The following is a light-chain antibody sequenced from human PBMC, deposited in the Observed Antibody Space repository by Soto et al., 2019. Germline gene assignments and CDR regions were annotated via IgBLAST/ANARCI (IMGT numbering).Light chain of an antibody. J-gene: IGLJ2*01. CDR2: DVS. Sequence: HSALTQPASVSGSPGQSITISCTGTSSDVGGYNYVSWYQQHPGKAPKLMIYDVSNRPSGVSNRFSGSKSGNTASLTISGLQAEDEADYYCSSYTSSSTLVFGGGTKGTVL. CDR3: SSYTSSSTLV. V-gene: IGLV2-14*01. CDR1: SSDVGGYNY.